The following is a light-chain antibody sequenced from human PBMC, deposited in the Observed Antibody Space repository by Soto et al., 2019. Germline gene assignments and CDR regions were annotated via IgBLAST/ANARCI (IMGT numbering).Light chain of an antibody. CDR3: CTYTSTPHVV. CDR1: SSDVGGSNY. Sequence: QSALTQPASVSGSPGQSITISCTGTSSDVGGSNYVSWYQQHPGKAPKLMIYDVSNRPSGVSNRFSGSKAGYTASLTTSGRQAEDEDHYYCCTYTSTPHVVSGGGTQ. V-gene: IGLV2-14*01. CDR2: DVS. J-gene: IGLJ2*01.